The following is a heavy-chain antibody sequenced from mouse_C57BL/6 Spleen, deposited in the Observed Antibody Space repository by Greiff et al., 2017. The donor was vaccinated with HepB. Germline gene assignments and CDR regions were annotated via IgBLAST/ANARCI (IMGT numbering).Heavy chain of an antibody. D-gene: IGHD3-2*02. J-gene: IGHJ3*01. CDR2: IDPSDSYT. Sequence: VQLQQPGAELVRPGTSVKLSCKASGYTFTSYWMHWVKQRPGQGLEWIGVIDPSDSYTNYNQKFKGKATLTVNTSSSTAYMQLSSRTSEYSAVYYCARATAQATSFAYWGQGTLVTVSA. CDR3: ARATAQATSFAY. CDR1: GYTFTSYW. V-gene: IGHV1-59*01.